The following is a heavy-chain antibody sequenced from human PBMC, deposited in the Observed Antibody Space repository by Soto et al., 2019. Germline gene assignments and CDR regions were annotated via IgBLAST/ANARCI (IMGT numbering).Heavy chain of an antibody. V-gene: IGHV3-23*01. CDR2: ISGSGGST. D-gene: IGHD6-25*01. Sequence: GGSLRLSCAASGFTFSSYAMSWVRQAPGKGLEWVSAISGSGGSTYYADSVKGRFTISRDNSKNTRYLQMNSLRAEDTAVYYCAKDPGPPYSSGWHNWFDPWGQGTLVTVSS. CDR1: GFTFSSYA. CDR3: AKDPGPPYSSGWHNWFDP. J-gene: IGHJ5*02.